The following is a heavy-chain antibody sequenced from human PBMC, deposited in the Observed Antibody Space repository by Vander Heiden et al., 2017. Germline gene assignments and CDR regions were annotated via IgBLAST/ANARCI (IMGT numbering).Heavy chain of an antibody. D-gene: IGHD1-26*01. J-gene: IGHJ3*02. CDR2: IGTSSSNI. Sequence: EVQLVESGGGLVQPGGSLRLSCAASGFTFSSYSMNWVRQAQGKGLEWVSYIGTSSSNIYYADSVKGRFTISRDNAKNSLYLQMNSLRAEDTAVYYCARRVVGAPRAFDIWGQGTMVTVSS. CDR3: ARRVVGAPRAFDI. V-gene: IGHV3-48*01. CDR1: GFTFSSYS.